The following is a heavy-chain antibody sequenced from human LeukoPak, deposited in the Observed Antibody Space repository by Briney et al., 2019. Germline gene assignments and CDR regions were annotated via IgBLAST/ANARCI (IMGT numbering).Heavy chain of an antibody. J-gene: IGHJ4*02. D-gene: IGHD2-2*01. CDR1: GFTFSSYA. Sequence: PGGSLRLSCAASGFTFSSYAMTWVRQAPGKGLEWVSAISGSGGSTYYADSVKGRFTISRDNSKNTLYLQMNSLRDEDTAVYYCARDGKYCSDTSCYSAMVTVGFDYWGQGTLVTVSS. V-gene: IGHV3-23*01. CDR2: ISGSGGST. CDR3: ARDGKYCSDTSCYSAMVTVGFDY.